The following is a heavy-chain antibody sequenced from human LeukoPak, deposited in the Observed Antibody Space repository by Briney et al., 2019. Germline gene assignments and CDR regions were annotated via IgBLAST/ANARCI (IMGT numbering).Heavy chain of an antibody. CDR3: ANTIRGVIN. Sequence: GGSLRLSCAASGFIFSSYGMHWVRQAPGKGLEWVAVISYDGSNKYYADSVEGRFTISRDNSKNTLYLQMNSLRAEDTAVYYCANTIRGVINWGQGTLVTVSS. J-gene: IGHJ4*02. D-gene: IGHD3-10*01. CDR1: GFIFSSYG. V-gene: IGHV3-30*18. CDR2: ISYDGSNK.